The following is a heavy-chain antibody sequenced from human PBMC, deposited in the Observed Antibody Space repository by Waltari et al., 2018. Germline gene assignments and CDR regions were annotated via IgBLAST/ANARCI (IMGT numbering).Heavy chain of an antibody. Sequence: QVQLVQSGAEVKKPGSSVKVSCTASGGTFTNYAIRWARQAPGQGLEWMGGITPISGTVNYAKKFRGRVTITADASMTTAYMELPSLTSEDTAVYYCARDPSRGDFAHHQYGLDVWGQGTTVTVSS. CDR2: ITPISGTV. CDR1: GGTFTNYA. J-gene: IGHJ6*02. D-gene: IGHD2-2*01. CDR3: ARDPSRGDFAHHQYGLDV. V-gene: IGHV1-69*13.